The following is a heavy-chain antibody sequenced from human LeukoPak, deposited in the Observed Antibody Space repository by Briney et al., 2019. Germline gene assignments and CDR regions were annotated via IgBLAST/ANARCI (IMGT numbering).Heavy chain of an antibody. CDR1: GGSISSGDYY. D-gene: IGHD6-13*01. CDR3: ARDAYSSSWYAFDI. CDR2: IYHSGNA. V-gene: IGHV4-30-4*02. Sequence: SETLSLTCTVSGGSISSGDYYWSWIRQPPGKGLEWIGYIYHSGNAYYNPSLKSRVTISIDRPKNQFSLKLSSVTAADTAVYYCARDAYSSSWYAFDIWGQGTMVTVSS. J-gene: IGHJ3*02.